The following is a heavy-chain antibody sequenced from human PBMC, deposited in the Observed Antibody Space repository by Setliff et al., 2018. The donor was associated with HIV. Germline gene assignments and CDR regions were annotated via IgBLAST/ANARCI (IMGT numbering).Heavy chain of an antibody. CDR2: ISSSSSYI. CDR1: GFTFSDYY. J-gene: IGHJ4*02. V-gene: IGHV3-11*06. D-gene: IGHD3-22*01. CDR3: ARAGVYYDSSGYCIDY. Sequence: PGGSLRLSCAASGFTFSDYYMSWIRQAPGKGLEWVSYISSSSSYIYYAESVKGRFTISRDNAKNSLYLQMNSLRAEDTAVYYCARAGVYYDSSGYCIDYWGQGTLVTVSS.